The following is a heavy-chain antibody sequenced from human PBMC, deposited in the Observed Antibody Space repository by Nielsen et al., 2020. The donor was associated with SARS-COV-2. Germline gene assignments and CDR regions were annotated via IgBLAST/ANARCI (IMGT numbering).Heavy chain of an antibody. J-gene: IGHJ6*02. CDR3: ARLYCSSTSCNYYYGMDV. CDR1: GGSISSSSYY. Sequence: GSLRLSCTVSGGSISSSSYYWGWIRQPPGKGLEWIGSIYYSGSTYYNPSLKSRVTISVDTSKNQFSLKLSSVTAADTAVYYCARLYCSSTSCNYYYGMDVWGQGTTVTVSS. V-gene: IGHV4-39*07. D-gene: IGHD2-2*01. CDR2: IYYSGST.